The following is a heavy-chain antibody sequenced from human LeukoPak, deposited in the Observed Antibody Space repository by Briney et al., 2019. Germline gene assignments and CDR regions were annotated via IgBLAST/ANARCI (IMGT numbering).Heavy chain of an antibody. Sequence: GGSLRLSCAASGFTIDTNYQSWVRQAPGKGLEWVSVIYSGGNTYSADSVKGRFTISRDNSKNTLYLQMNSLRVEDTAVYYCASNVANSGIFLQLEYWGQGTLVTVSS. D-gene: IGHD4-11*01. CDR2: IYSGGNT. CDR3: ASNVANSGIFLQLEY. CDR1: GFTIDTNY. V-gene: IGHV3-66*02. J-gene: IGHJ4*02.